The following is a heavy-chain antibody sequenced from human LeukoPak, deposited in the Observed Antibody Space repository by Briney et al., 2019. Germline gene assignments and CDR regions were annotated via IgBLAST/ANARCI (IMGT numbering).Heavy chain of an antibody. V-gene: IGHV3-23*01. CDR3: AKDEDYGGKHGRFDY. CDR1: GFTFSSYA. CDR2: ISGSGGST. Sequence: GGSLRLSCAASGFTFSSYAMSWVRQAPGKGLEWVSAISGSGGSTYYADSVKGRFTISRDNSKNTLYLQMNSLRAEDTAVYYCAKDEDYGGKHGRFDYWGQGTLVIVSS. D-gene: IGHD4-23*01. J-gene: IGHJ4*02.